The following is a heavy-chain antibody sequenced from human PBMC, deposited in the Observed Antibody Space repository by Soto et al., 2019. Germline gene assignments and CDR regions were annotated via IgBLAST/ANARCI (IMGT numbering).Heavy chain of an antibody. Sequence: QVQLQQWGAGLLKPSETLSLTCAVYGGSFSSYYWSWIRQPPGKGLEWIGVINHSGSTNYDPSLKSRVTISSDPSKNQVSRTLSSVTDADTAVYSCARGEPRFMEWLLLSEYFDPWGQGTLVTVSS. CDR3: ARGEPRFMEWLLLSEYFDP. V-gene: IGHV4-34*01. CDR2: INHSGST. J-gene: IGHJ5*02. D-gene: IGHD3-3*01. CDR1: GGSFSSYY.